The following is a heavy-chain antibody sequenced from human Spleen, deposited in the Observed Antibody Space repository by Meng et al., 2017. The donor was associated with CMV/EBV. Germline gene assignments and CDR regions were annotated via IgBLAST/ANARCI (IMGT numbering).Heavy chain of an antibody. Sequence: SLKISCAASGFSFDDYAMHWVRQAPGKGLEWVSGIDWNGGSIDYADSVKVRFTISRDNAKNFLYLQMNSLRPEDTALYYCAKDRGSNNWYIEYWGQGTLVTVSS. CDR3: AKDRGSNNWYIEY. CDR2: IDWNGGSI. CDR1: GFSFDDYA. V-gene: IGHV3-9*01. D-gene: IGHD1-20*01. J-gene: IGHJ4*02.